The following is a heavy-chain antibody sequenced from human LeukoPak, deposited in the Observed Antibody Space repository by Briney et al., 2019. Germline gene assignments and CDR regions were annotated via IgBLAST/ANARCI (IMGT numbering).Heavy chain of an antibody. Sequence: PGGSLRLSCAASGFTFSSYAMHWVRQAPGKGLEWVAVISYDGSNKYYADSVKGRFTISRDNSKNTLYLQMNSLRAEDTAVYYCARATDDILTGYYGYFDYWGQGTLVTVSS. J-gene: IGHJ4*02. CDR2: ISYDGSNK. V-gene: IGHV3-30*14. CDR3: ARATDDILTGYYGYFDY. D-gene: IGHD3-9*01. CDR1: GFTFSSYA.